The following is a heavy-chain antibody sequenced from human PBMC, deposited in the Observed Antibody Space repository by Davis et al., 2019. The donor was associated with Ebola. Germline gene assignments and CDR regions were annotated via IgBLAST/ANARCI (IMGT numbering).Heavy chain of an antibody. V-gene: IGHV3-23*01. Sequence: GGSLRLSCTDSVITFSSYAMTWVRQAPGKGLEWVSAISGCGGTTYYADSVKGRFTISRDNSKKTLYLQMNSLRAEDTAVYYCAKSGLSFGVVKYHYGMDVWGKGTTVTVSS. CDR3: AKSGLSFGVVKYHYGMDV. D-gene: IGHD3-3*01. CDR1: VITFSSYA. J-gene: IGHJ6*04. CDR2: ISGCGGTT.